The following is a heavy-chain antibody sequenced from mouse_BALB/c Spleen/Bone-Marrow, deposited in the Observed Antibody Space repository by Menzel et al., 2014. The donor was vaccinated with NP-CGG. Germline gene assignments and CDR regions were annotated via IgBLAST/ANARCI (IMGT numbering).Heavy chain of an antibody. J-gene: IGHJ3*01. CDR2: IDPSDSYT. CDR3: ARTYYDYDWFAY. V-gene: IGHV1-69*02. Sequence: QVQLQQSGVEFVKPGASVKLSCKASGYTFTSYWMHWVKQRPGQGLEWIGEIDPSDSYTKYNQNFKGKATLTVDKSSSTAYMQLSILTSEDSAVYYCARTYYDYDWFAYWGQGTLVTVSA. D-gene: IGHD2-4*01. CDR1: GYTFTSYW.